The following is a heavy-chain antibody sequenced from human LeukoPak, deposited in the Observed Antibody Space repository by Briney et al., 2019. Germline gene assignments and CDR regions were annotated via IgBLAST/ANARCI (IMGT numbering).Heavy chain of an antibody. Sequence: GSLRLSCAASGFTFSSYAMHWVRQAPGKGLEWVAVISYDGSNKYYADSVKGRFTISRDNSKNTLYLQMNSLRAEDTAVYYCARDRGDGYSGFDYWGQGTLVTVSS. V-gene: IGHV3-30*04. CDR1: GFTFSSYA. CDR2: ISYDGSNK. CDR3: ARDRGDGYSGFDY. D-gene: IGHD5-24*01. J-gene: IGHJ4*02.